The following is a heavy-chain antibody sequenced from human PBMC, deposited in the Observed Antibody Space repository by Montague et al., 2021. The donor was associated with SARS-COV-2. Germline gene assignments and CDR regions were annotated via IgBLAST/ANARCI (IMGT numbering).Heavy chain of an antibody. D-gene: IGHD2/OR15-2a*01. J-gene: IGHJ4*02. V-gene: IGHV4-31*03. CDR1: GNSIRCGGYY. CDR2: IFHTGRA. CDR3: ARVRLFYYLDY. Sequence: TLSLTCTVSGNSIRCGGYYWTWIRQHPGKGLEWIGYIFHTGRAYYNPSLETRVNISVDTSNNLFSLRLSSVTAADTAMYFCARVRLFYYLDYWGQGTLVTVSS.